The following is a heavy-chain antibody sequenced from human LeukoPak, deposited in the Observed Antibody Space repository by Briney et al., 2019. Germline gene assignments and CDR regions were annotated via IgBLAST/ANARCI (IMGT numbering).Heavy chain of an antibody. V-gene: IGHV3-7*03. J-gene: IGHJ4*02. Sequence: GGSLRLSCAASGFTFSNYWMNWVRQAPGKGLEWVANIKYDGSEKYYVDSVKGRFTISRDNAKKSLYLQMNSLRAEDTAVYYCARENLGSGTYYFDHWGQGTLVTVSS. CDR3: ARENLGSGTYYFDH. D-gene: IGHD3-10*01. CDR2: IKYDGSEK. CDR1: GFTFSNYW.